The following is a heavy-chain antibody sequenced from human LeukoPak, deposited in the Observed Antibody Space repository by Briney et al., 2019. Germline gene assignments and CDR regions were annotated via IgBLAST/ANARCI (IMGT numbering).Heavy chain of an antibody. CDR2: ISGSGGTT. D-gene: IGHD6-19*01. CDR1: GFTFSSYA. J-gene: IGHJ4*02. CDR3: AKSYSGWYGERADY. V-gene: IGHV3-23*01. Sequence: GGSLRLSCAASGFTFSSYAMSWVHQAPGKGLEWVSAISGSGGTTYHADSVKGRFTISRDTSKNTLYLQMNSLRAEDTAVYYCAKSYSGWYGERADYWGQGTLVTVSS.